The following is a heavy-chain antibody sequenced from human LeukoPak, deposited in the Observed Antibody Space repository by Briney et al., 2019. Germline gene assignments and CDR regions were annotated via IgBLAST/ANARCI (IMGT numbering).Heavy chain of an antibody. J-gene: IGHJ4*02. Sequence: ASVKVSCKASGYTFTSYYIHWVRQAPGQGFEWMGIINSFGGSITYAQKFQGRVTMTRDTSTSTVYMELSSLRSEDTGVYYCTLFDYGDYDYWGQGTLVTVSS. CDR1: GYTFTSYY. CDR2: INSFGGSI. V-gene: IGHV1-46*01. CDR3: TLFDYGDYDY. D-gene: IGHD4-17*01.